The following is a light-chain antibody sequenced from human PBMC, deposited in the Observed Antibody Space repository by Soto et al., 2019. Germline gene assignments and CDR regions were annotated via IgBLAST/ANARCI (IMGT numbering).Light chain of an antibody. V-gene: IGKV3D-20*02. Sequence: IVLTHSPGTLSFSPGEMATLSFGASQSVSSSYLAWYQQKPGQAPRLLIYGASNRAAGIPARFSGSGSGTDFTLTVSSLEPEDFVVYYCQQRSDWPWTFGQGTKVDIK. CDR3: QQRSDWPWT. CDR1: QSVSSSY. J-gene: IGKJ1*01. CDR2: GAS.